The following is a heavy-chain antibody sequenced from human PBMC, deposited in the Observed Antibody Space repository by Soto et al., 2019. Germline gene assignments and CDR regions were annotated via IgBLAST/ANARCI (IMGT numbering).Heavy chain of an antibody. CDR3: ARGRFSTTLYAGFDP. D-gene: IGHD2-2*01. Sequence: GGSLRLSCAASGFTFTSYAMHWVRQAPGKGLEWVAAISYHGRDECYADSVKGRFSISRDNSKNTLNLQMNSLRAEDTAVYYCARGRFSTTLYAGFDPWGQGTLVTVS. CDR1: GFTFTSYA. CDR2: ISYHGRDE. J-gene: IGHJ5*02. V-gene: IGHV3-30*04.